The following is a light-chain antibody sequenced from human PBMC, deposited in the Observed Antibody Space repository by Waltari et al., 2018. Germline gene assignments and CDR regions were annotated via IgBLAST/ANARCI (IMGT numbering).Light chain of an antibody. V-gene: IGLV3-19*01. CDR2: GKN. J-gene: IGLJ1*01. CDR3: NSRDGNGNPFV. CDR1: SLRYYY. Sequence: SSELTQDLAVSVVLGQTVRITCQGDSLRYYYANWYRQKPGQAPLLVMYGKNNRPAGIADLFSGSYSGDTASLTITGAQAEDEADYYCNSRDGNGNPFVFGPATKVTVL.